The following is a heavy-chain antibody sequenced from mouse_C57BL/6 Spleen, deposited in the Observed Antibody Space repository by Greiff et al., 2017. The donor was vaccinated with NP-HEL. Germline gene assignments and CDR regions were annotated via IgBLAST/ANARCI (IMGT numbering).Heavy chain of an antibody. Sequence: VQLQESGAELVKPGASVKMSCKASGYTFTSYWITWVKQRPGQGLEWIGDIYPGSGSTNYNEKFKSKATLTVDTSSSTAYMQLSSLTSEDSAVYYCARGTYYGSSFAYWGQGTLVTVSA. CDR3: ARGTYYGSSFAY. CDR2: IYPGSGST. D-gene: IGHD1-1*01. CDR1: GYTFTSYW. J-gene: IGHJ3*01. V-gene: IGHV1-55*01.